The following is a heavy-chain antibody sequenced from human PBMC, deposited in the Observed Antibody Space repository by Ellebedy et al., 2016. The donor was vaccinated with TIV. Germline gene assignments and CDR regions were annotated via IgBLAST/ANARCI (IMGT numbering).Heavy chain of an antibody. V-gene: IGHV4-34*01. CDR2: VNRSGST. J-gene: IGHJ5*02. CDR3: ARVAYGSGEGSGFDP. CDR1: GGSFSGYY. Sequence: MPGGSLRLSCAIYGGSFSGYYWIWIRQPPGKGLEWIGEVNRSGSTRYNPSLKTRVTTSPDTSKNQFSLKLTSVTAADTAVYYCARVAYGSGEGSGFDPWGQGTLVTVSS. D-gene: IGHD3-10*01.